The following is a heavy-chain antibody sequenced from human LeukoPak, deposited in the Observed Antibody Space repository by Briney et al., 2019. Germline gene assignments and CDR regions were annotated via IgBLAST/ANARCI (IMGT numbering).Heavy chain of an antibody. CDR3: AKDPSRITMIRGVLKLSYYFDY. V-gene: IGHV3-30*18. J-gene: IGHJ4*02. CDR2: ISYDGSNR. CDR1: GFTFSSYG. Sequence: GGSLRPSCAASGFTFSSYGMHWVRQAPGKGLEWVAVISYDGSNRFYADSVKGRFTISRDNSKNTLYLQMNSLRAEDTAVYYCAKDPSRITMIRGVLKLSYYFDYWGQGTLVTVSS. D-gene: IGHD3-10*01.